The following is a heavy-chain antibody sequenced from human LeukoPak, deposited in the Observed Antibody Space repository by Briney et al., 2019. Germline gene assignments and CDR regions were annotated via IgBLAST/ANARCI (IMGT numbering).Heavy chain of an antibody. Sequence: SETLSLTCAVYGGSFSDYYWSWIRQPPGKGLEWIGEINHSGSTSYNPSLKSRVTISVDTSKNQFSLKLSSVTAADTAVYYCARRVWRRGLDYWGQGTLVTVSS. CDR3: ARRVWRRGLDY. CDR1: GGSFSDYY. D-gene: IGHD3-10*01. CDR2: INHSGST. J-gene: IGHJ4*02. V-gene: IGHV4-34*01.